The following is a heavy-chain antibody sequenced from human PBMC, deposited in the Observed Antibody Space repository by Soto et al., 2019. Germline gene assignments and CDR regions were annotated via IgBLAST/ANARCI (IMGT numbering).Heavy chain of an antibody. CDR3: AREMVRGAIISGYYGMDV. Sequence: ASVKVSCKASGYTFTGYYMHWVRQAPGQGLEWMGWINPNSGGTNYAQKFQGWVTMTRDTSISTAYMELSRLRSDDTAVYYCAREMVRGAIISGYYGMDVWGQGTTVTVSS. J-gene: IGHJ6*02. CDR1: GYTFTGYY. D-gene: IGHD3-10*01. CDR2: INPNSGGT. V-gene: IGHV1-2*04.